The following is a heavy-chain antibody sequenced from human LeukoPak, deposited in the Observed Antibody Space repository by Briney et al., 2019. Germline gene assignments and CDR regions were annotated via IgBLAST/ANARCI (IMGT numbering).Heavy chain of an antibody. J-gene: IGHJ4*02. CDR3: ARARSSYGVRFDY. CDR2: ISGSGGST. CDR1: GFTVSSNY. Sequence: PGGSLRLSCAASGFTVSSNYMSWVRQAPGKGLEWVSGISGSGGSTYYADSVKGRFTISRDNSKNTLYPQMNSLRAEDTAVYYCARARSSYGVRFDYWGQGTLVTVSS. D-gene: IGHD3-10*01. V-gene: IGHV3-23*01.